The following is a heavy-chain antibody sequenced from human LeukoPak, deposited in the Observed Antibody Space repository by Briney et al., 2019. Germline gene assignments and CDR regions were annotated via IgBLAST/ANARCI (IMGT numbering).Heavy chain of an antibody. V-gene: IGHV3-33*01. CDR3: ARDPNYYDSDELDY. J-gene: IGHJ4*02. CDR2: IWYDGSNK. D-gene: IGHD3-22*01. Sequence: GGSLRLSCAASGLTFSSYGMHWVRQAPGKGLEWVAVIWYDGSNKYYADSVKGRFTISRDNSKNTLYLQMNSLRAEDTAVYYCARDPNYYDSDELDYWGQGTLVTVSS. CDR1: GLTFSSYG.